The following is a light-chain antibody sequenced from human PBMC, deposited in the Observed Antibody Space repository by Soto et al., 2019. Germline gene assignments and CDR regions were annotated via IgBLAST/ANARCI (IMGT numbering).Light chain of an antibody. CDR1: QSVSSN. Sequence: EIVMTQSPATLSGSPGEIATLSCRASQSVSSNLAWYQQKPGQAPRLLIYGASTRATGIPARFSGSGSGTEFTLTISSLQSEDFAVYYCQQYNNWPQTFGQGTKVEIK. CDR2: GAS. V-gene: IGKV3-15*01. J-gene: IGKJ1*01. CDR3: QQYNNWPQT.